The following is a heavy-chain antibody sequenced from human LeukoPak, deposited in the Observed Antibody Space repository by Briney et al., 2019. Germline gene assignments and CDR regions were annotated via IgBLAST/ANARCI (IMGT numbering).Heavy chain of an antibody. D-gene: IGHD2-21*01. Sequence: PSETLSLTCAVYGGSLDIYYRMFVRQPPGKGLQWIGEITYRRSADYNPSLKNRVTISIDASLRQISLKLTSVTAADTAVYYCAGYGGDWNFDYWGQGGQGTLVTVSS. J-gene: IGHJ4*02. CDR2: ITYRRSA. CDR1: GGSLDIYY. V-gene: IGHV4-34*01. CDR3: AGYGGDWNFDYWGQ.